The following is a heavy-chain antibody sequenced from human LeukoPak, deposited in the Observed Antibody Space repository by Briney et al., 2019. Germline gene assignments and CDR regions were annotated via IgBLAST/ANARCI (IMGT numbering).Heavy chain of an antibody. CDR1: GASISSYY. D-gene: IGHD3-16*02. CDR2: LYNTRNT. V-gene: IGHV4-59*12. CDR3: ARGRVVWGSYRPHDAFDI. Sequence: SATLSLTCTVSGASISSYYWSWIRPPPGKGLEWIGYLYNTRNTYYNPSLKSRVTISVDTSKNQFSLKVSSVTAADTAVYYCARGRVVWGSYRPHDAFDIWGQGTMVTVSS. J-gene: IGHJ3*02.